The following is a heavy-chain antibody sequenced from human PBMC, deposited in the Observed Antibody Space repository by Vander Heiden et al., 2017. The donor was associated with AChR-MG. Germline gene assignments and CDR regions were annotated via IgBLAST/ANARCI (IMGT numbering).Heavy chain of an antibody. CDR1: GIRFRRSA. V-gene: IGHV3-23*01. CDR3: AKEGGRYSGKKPFDY. Sequence: EVQLFESGGGSVQAGGCVIVASAAAGIRFRRSAMSWVRQAPGKGLEWFAAISGSGGSTYYADSVKGRFTISRDNSKNTLYLQMNSLRAEDTAVYYCAKEGGRYSGKKPFDYWGQGTLVTVSS. J-gene: IGHJ4*02. CDR2: ISGSGGST. D-gene: IGHD1-26*01.